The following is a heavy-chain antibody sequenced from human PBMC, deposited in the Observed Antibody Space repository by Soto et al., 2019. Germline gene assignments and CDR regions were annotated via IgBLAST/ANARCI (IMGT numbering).Heavy chain of an antibody. J-gene: IGHJ6*02. CDR1: GFTFSSSW. D-gene: IGHD5-12*01. CDR3: ARDPAPVGYRGLDV. Sequence: GGSLRLSCAASGFTFSSSWMTWVRQAPGKGLAWVANIKEDGSEKCYVDSVKGRFTISRDNTNESLYLQMNSLRAEDTAVYYCARDPAPVGYRGLDVWGQGTTVTVSS. CDR2: IKEDGSEK. V-gene: IGHV3-7*01.